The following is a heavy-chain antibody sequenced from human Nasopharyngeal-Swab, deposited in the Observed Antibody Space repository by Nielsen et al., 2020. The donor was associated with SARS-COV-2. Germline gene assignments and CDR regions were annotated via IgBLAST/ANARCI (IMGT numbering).Heavy chain of an antibody. CDR2: IYTSGST. J-gene: IGHJ4*02. V-gene: IGHV4-61*02. D-gene: IGHD3-10*01. CDR3: ARDNRALYYFDY. CDR1: GGSISSVSYY. Sequence: SETLSLTCTVSGGSISSVSYYWSWIRQPAGKGLEWIGRIYTSGSTNYNPSLKSRVTISVDTSKNQFSLKLSSVTAADTAVYYCARDNRALYYFDYWGQGTLVTVSS.